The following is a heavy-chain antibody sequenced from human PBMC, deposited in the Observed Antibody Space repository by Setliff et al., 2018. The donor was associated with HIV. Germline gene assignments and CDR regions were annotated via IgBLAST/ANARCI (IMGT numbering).Heavy chain of an antibody. CDR1: DYTFTNYG. J-gene: IGHJ3*02. D-gene: IGHD3-3*01. CDR3: ARVPRITTLRNAFDI. Sequence: ASVKVSCKTSDYTFTNYGIYWVRQAPGQGLEWMGWISNYNGNTNYAQKFHGRVTMTTDTSTRTAYMEMRGLTYDDTAVYYCARVPRITTLRNAFDIWGQGTMVTVSS. V-gene: IGHV1-18*01. CDR2: ISNYNGNT.